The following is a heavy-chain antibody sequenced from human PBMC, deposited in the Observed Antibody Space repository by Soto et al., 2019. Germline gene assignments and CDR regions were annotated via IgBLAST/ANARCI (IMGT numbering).Heavy chain of an antibody. D-gene: IGHD3-3*01. Sequence: PGGSLRLSCAASGFTFSDYYMSWIRQAPGKGLEWVSYISSSGSTIYYADSVKGRFTISRDNAKNSLYLQMNSLRAEDTAVYYRERAGFRIFGMVRIPRYCMDVWRQGTKVT. CDR3: ERAGFRIFGMVRIPRYCMDV. V-gene: IGHV3-11*01. CDR2: ISSSGSTI. J-gene: IGHJ6*02. CDR1: GFTFSDYY.